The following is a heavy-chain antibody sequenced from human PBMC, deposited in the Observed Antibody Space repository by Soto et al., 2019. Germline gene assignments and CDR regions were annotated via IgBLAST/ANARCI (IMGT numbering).Heavy chain of an antibody. V-gene: IGHV1-69*04. Sequence: GASVKVSCKASGGTFSSYTISWVRQAPGQGLEWMGRIIPILGIANYAQKFQGRVTITADKSTSTAYMELSSLRSEDTAVYYCARDYSGYDGLFDYWGQGTLVTVSS. CDR2: IIPILGIA. CDR3: ARDYSGYDGLFDY. D-gene: IGHD5-12*01. CDR1: GGTFSSYT. J-gene: IGHJ4*02.